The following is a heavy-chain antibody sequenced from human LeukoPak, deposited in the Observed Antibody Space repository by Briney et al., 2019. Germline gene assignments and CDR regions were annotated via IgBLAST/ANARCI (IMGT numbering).Heavy chain of an antibody. CDR3: ARGTSIAAGDY. CDR2: MNPNSGNT. D-gene: IGHD6-6*01. CDR1: GYTFTGYH. V-gene: IGHV1-8*03. J-gene: IGHJ4*02. Sequence: ASVKVSCEASGYTFTGYHMHWVRQAPGQGLEWMGWMNPNSGNTGYAQKFQGRVTITRNTSISTAYMELSSLRSEDTAVYYCARGTSIAAGDYWGQGTLVTVSS.